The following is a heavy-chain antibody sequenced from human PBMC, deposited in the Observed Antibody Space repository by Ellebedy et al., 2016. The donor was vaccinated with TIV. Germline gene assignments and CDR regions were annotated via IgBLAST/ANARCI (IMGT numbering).Heavy chain of an antibody. Sequence: GESLKISCAASGFTFSSYSMNWVRQAPGKGLEWVSSISSSSRYIYYADSVKGRFTISRDNAKNSLYLQMNSLRAEDTAVYYCARGDPEGWYGVYFDYWGQGTLVTVSS. J-gene: IGHJ4*02. CDR3: ARGDPEGWYGVYFDY. CDR1: GFTFSSYS. CDR2: ISSSSRYI. V-gene: IGHV3-21*01. D-gene: IGHD6-19*01.